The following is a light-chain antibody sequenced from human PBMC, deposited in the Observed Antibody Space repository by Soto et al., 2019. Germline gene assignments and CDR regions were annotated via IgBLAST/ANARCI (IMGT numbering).Light chain of an antibody. V-gene: IGKV1-9*01. CDR2: AAS. CDR1: QGISSY. CDR3: QQANSFPYT. J-gene: IGKJ5*01. Sequence: DIQLTQSPSFLSASVGDRVTITCRASQGISSYLAWYQQKPGKAPKLLIYAASTLQSGVPSRFSGSGSGTEFTLTISSLRPEDFATYYCQQANSFPYTFGQGTRLEIK.